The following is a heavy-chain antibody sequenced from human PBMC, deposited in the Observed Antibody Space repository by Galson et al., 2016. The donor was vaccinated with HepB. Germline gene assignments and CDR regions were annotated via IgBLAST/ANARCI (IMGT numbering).Heavy chain of an antibody. CDR2: IKQDGSEK. CDR1: GFTLNSYW. V-gene: IGHV3-7*03. D-gene: IGHD6-13*01. J-gene: IGHJ6*02. Sequence: SLRLSCAASGFTLNSYWMSWVRQAPGKGLEWVANIKQDGSEKYYVDSVKGRFTISRDYAKDSLYLQMNSVRAEDTAVYYCARETTGIAAMDVWGQGTTVTVSS. CDR3: ARETTGIAAMDV.